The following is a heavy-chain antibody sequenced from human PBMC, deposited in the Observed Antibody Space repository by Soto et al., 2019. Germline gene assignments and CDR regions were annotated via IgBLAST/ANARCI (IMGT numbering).Heavy chain of an antibody. D-gene: IGHD6-6*01. Sequence: GASVKVSCKASGYTFTSYDINWVRQATGQGLEWMGWMNPNSGNTGYAQKFQGRVTMTRNTSISTAYMELSSLRSEDTAVYYCARRAPCEYSSSYYYYVMDVWGQGSTVTVSS. CDR1: GYTFTSYD. J-gene: IGHJ6*02. CDR3: ARRAPCEYSSSYYYYVMDV. V-gene: IGHV1-8*01. CDR2: MNPNSGNT.